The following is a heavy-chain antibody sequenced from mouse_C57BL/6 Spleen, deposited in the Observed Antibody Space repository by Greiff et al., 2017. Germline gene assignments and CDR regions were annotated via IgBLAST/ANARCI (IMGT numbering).Heavy chain of an antibody. CDR2: IYWDDDT. J-gene: IGHJ2*01. V-gene: IGHV8-12*01. D-gene: IGHD1-2*01. Sequence: QVTLKECGPGILQSSQTLSLTCSFSGFSLSTSGMGVSWIRQPSGKGLEWLAHIYWDDDTRYNPSLKSRLTISKDTSRNQVFLKITSVDAADTATYYCARRAIHDGYYFDYWGQGTTLTVSS. CDR3: ARRAIHDGYYFDY. CDR1: GFSLSTSGMG.